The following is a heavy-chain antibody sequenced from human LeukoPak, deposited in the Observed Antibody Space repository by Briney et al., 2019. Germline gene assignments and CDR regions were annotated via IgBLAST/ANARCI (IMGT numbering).Heavy chain of an antibody. CDR1: GGSISSYY. V-gene: IGHV4-59*01. J-gene: IGHJ4*02. D-gene: IGHD3-10*01. Sequence: SETLSHTCTVSGGSISSYYWSWIRQPPGKGLEWIGYIYYSGSTNYNPSLKSRVTISVDTSKNQFSLKLSSVTAADTAVYYCARQYYYGSGSYYDLWGQGTLVTVSS. CDR2: IYYSGST. CDR3: ARQYYYGSGSYYDL.